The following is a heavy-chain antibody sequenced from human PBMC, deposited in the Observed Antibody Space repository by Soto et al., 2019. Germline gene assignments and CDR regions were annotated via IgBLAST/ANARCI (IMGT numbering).Heavy chain of an antibody. CDR3: GRGRSGQIVVFY. Sequence: ASVKVSCKASGYTFTGHYIHWVRQAPEQGPEWMGEIGPESGATRYAQKFQGRVTMTRDMSITTVCMELNNLSPDDTAVYYCGRGRSGQIVVFYWGQGTPVTVSS. V-gene: IGHV1-2*02. CDR1: GYTFTGHY. CDR2: IGPESGAT. J-gene: IGHJ4*02. D-gene: IGHD1-26*01.